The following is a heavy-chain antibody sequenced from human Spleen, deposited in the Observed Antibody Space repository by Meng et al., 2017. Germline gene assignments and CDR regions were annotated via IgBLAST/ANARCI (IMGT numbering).Heavy chain of an antibody. CDR2: IYYSGTT. D-gene: IGHD3-10*01. Sequence: VPLPESGPGLVNPSQTLALTCTVSGGSISSGGYYWNWIRHHPGKGLEWIGYIYYSGTTYYNPSLKSRVTMSVETSKNQFSLKLSSVTAADTAVYFCARDGVGYGSGTNKWFDPWGQGTLVTVSS. CDR1: GGSISSGGYY. CDR3: ARDGVGYGSGTNKWFDP. V-gene: IGHV4-31*03. J-gene: IGHJ5*02.